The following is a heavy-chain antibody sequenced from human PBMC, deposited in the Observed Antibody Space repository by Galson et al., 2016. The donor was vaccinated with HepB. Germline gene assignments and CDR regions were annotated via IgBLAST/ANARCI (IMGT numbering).Heavy chain of an antibody. Sequence: SLRLSCAASGFTFSSYGMHWVRQAPGKGLEWVAVIWYDGSSKYYADSVKGRFTISRDNSKNTLYLQMNGLRAEDTAVYYCAKVIGRDAYYYYGMDVWGQGTTVTVSS. CDR2: IWYDGSSK. CDR3: AKVIGRDAYYYYGMDV. J-gene: IGHJ6*02. V-gene: IGHV3-33*06. CDR1: GFTFSSYG. D-gene: IGHD2/OR15-2a*01.